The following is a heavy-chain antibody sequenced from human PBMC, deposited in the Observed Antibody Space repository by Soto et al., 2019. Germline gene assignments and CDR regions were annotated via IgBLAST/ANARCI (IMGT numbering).Heavy chain of an antibody. J-gene: IGHJ6*03. Sequence: GGSLRLSYAAYGFAVSSNYMSWVRQAPGKGLEWVSVIYSGGSTYYADSVKGRFTISRHNSKNTLYLQMNSLRAEDTAVYYCASVTPPYCSSTSCYELDYYDMDVWGKGTTVTVSS. CDR3: ASVTPPYCSSTSCYELDYYDMDV. D-gene: IGHD2-2*01. V-gene: IGHV3-53*04. CDR2: IYSGGST. CDR1: GFAVSSNY.